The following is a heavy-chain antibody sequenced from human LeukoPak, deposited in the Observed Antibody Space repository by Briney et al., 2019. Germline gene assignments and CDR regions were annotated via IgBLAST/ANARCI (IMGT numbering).Heavy chain of an antibody. Sequence: GGSLRLSCAASGFIFSLYCMHWVRQAPGKGPMWVSRICPDGTGISYADSVKARFTTSRDNAKNTVYLQMNGLREEDTAVYYCIRDFRSADYWGQGTLVSVSS. CDR3: IRDFRSADY. V-gene: IGHV3-74*01. CDR1: GFIFSLYC. CDR2: ICPDGTGI. J-gene: IGHJ4*02.